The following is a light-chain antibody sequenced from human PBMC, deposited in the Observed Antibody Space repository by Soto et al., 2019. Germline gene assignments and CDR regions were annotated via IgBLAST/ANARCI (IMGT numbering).Light chain of an antibody. CDR2: GAS. CDR3: QQLNNYPRALT. Sequence: DIQLTQSPSFLSASVGDRVTITCRANQAISNNLAWYQHNPGKPPKLLIYGASTLQSGVPSRFSGSGSGTEFTLTISSLQPEDFATYYCQQLNNYPRALTFGGGT. V-gene: IGKV1-9*01. J-gene: IGKJ4*01. CDR1: QAISNN.